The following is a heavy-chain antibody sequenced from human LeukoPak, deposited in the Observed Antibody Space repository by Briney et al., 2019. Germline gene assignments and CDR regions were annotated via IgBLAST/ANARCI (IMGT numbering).Heavy chain of an antibody. J-gene: IGHJ4*02. Sequence: HRASVKVSCKASEYTFTDYYIHWVRQAPGQGLEWMGWLNPISGGTNYAQKFQDRLTMTSDTSTSAAYMELTRLRSDDTAVYYCAREAYSSAWDGYFDYWGQGTLVTVSS. CDR2: LNPISGGT. D-gene: IGHD6-19*01. V-gene: IGHV1-2*02. CDR1: EYTFTDYY. CDR3: AREAYSSAWDGYFDY.